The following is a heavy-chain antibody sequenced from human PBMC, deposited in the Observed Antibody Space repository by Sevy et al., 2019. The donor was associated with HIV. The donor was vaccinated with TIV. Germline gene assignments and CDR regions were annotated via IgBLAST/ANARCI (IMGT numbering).Heavy chain of an antibody. J-gene: IGHJ4*02. CDR3: AREENRELGTIPLDS. D-gene: IGHD7-27*01. Sequence: GGSLRLSCAASGFTFSHHNINWVRQAPGKGLEWISYISKSGSTTDFADSVRGRFTISRDNAKNSLFLEMHSLTDEDTAVYYCAREENRELGTIPLDSWGRGIQVTVSS. CDR1: GFTFSHHN. CDR2: ISKSGSTT. V-gene: IGHV3-48*02.